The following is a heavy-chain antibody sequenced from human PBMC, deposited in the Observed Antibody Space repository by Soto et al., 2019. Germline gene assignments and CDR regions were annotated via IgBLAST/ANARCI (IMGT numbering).Heavy chain of an antibody. CDR2: IYYSGST. J-gene: IGHJ4*02. V-gene: IGHV4-39*02. D-gene: IGHD2-8*01. Sequence: SETLSLTCTVSGGSISSSSYYWGWIRQPPGKGLEWIGSIYYSGSTYYNPSLKSRVTISVDTSKNQFSLKLSSVTAADTAVYYCARETYGAPHYFDYWGQGTLVT. CDR3: ARETYGAPHYFDY. CDR1: GGSISSSSYY.